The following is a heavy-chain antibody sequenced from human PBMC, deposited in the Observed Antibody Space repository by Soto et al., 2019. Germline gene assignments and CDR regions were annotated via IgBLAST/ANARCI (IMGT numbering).Heavy chain of an antibody. Sequence: GGSLRLSCAASGLTFNNYAMSWVRQAPGKGLEWVSFISGSGNSTSYADSVKGRFTISRDNAKNSLYLQMNSLRAEDTAVYYCARELSFDYWGQGTLVTVSS. CDR2: ISGSGNST. CDR3: ARELSFDY. V-gene: IGHV3-23*01. J-gene: IGHJ4*02. CDR1: GLTFNNYA.